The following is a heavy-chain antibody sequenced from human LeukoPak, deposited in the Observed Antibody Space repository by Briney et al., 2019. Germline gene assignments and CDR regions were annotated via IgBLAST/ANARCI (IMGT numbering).Heavy chain of an antibody. V-gene: IGHV3-21*01. CDR1: GFTFNSYS. D-gene: IGHD1-26*01. CDR3: ASFVVVGATHH. J-gene: IGHJ4*02. CDR2: ISSSSSYI. Sequence: PGGSLRLSCAASGFTFNSYSMNWVRQAPGKGLEWVSSISSSSSYIYYADSVKGRFTISRDNAKNSLYLQMNSLRAEDTAVYYCASFVVVGATHHWGQGTLVTVSS.